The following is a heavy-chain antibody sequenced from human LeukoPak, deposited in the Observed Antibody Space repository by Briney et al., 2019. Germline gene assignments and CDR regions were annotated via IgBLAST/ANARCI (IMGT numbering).Heavy chain of an antibody. CDR1: GFTFSSYA. Sequence: GGSLRLSCAASGFTFSSYAMHWVRQAPGKGLECVSAISSNGGSTYYANSVKGRFTISRDNSKNTLYLQMGSLRAEDMAVYYCARGGYYDFWSGYYSDYWGQGTLVTVSS. J-gene: IGHJ4*02. D-gene: IGHD3-3*01. V-gene: IGHV3-64*01. CDR2: ISSNGGST. CDR3: ARGGYYDFWSGYYSDY.